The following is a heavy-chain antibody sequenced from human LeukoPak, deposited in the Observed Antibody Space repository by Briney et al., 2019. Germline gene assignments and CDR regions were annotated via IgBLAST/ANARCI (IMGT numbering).Heavy chain of an antibody. V-gene: IGHV3-49*03. J-gene: IGHJ5*02. CDR2: IRSKAYGGTT. D-gene: IGHD6-13*01. Sequence: GGSLRLSCTASGFTFGDYAMSWFRQAPGKGLEWVGFIRSKAYGGTTEYAASVKGRFTISRDDSKSIAYLQMDSLKTEDTAVYYCTRPYSSSWYYWFDPWGQGTLVTVSS. CDR3: TRPYSSSWYYWFDP. CDR1: GFTFGDYA.